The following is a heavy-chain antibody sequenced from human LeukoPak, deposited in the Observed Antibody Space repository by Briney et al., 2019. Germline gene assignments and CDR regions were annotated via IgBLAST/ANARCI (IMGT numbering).Heavy chain of an antibody. J-gene: IGHJ4*02. CDR1: GFTFSSYW. V-gene: IGHV3-7*04. Sequence: GGSQRLSCAASGFTFSSYWMSWVRQSPGKGLEWVANIKEDGSQKYYVDSVKGRFTISRDNAKNSLYLQMNSLRGEDTAVYYCARGLTRSDYWGQGALVTVSS. CDR3: ARGLTRSDY. CDR2: IKEDGSQK.